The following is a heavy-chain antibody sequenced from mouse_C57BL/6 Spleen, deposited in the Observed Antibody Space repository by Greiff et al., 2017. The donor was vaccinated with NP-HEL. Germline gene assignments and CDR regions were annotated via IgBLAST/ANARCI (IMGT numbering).Heavy chain of an antibody. Sequence: EVNVVESEGGLVQPGSSMKLSCTASGFTFSDYYMAWVRQVPEKGLEWVANINYDGSSTYYLDSLKSRFIISRDNAKNILYLQMSSLKSEDTATYYCARDSPYYYGSSGWFAYWGQGTLVTVSA. D-gene: IGHD1-1*01. CDR1: GFTFSDYY. CDR3: ARDSPYYYGSSGWFAY. J-gene: IGHJ3*01. V-gene: IGHV5-16*01. CDR2: INYDGSST.